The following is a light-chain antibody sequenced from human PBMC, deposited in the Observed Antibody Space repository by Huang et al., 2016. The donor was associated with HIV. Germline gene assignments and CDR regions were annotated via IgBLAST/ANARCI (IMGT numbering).Light chain of an antibody. V-gene: IGKV1-27*01. CDR3: QRYNSVPRM. CDR1: QAIDNY. Sequence: DMQMTQSPSSLSASVGARVTLSCRATQAIDNYLAWYQQKPGRVPNLLIYGATTLQSGVPSRFSGSGSGTNFTLTFASLQPEDVATYYCQRYNSVPRMFGQGTKVEIK. CDR2: GAT. J-gene: IGKJ1*01.